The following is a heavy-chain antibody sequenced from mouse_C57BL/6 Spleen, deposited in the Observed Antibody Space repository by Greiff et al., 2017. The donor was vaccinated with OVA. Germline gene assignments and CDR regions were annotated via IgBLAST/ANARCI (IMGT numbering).Heavy chain of an antibody. Sequence: ESGPGLVKPSQSLSLTCSVTGYSITSGYYWNWIRQFPGNKLEWMGYISYDGSNNYNPSLKNRISINRDTSKNQFFLKLNSVTTEDTATYYCAREEGYFDYWGQGTTLTVSS. CDR2: ISYDGSN. CDR3: AREEGYFDY. V-gene: IGHV3-6*01. CDR1: GYSITSGYY. J-gene: IGHJ2*01.